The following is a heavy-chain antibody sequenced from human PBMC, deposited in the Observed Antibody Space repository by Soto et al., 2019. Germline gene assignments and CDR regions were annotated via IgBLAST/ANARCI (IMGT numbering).Heavy chain of an antibody. D-gene: IGHD1-20*01. V-gene: IGHV1-69*01. CDR3: AITGAPTWLYFDS. CDR1: GGTFSNSA. J-gene: IGHJ4*02. CDR2: IIPLFGTS. Sequence: QVQAVQSGAEVKKPGSSVKVSCKASGGTFSNSAISWVRQAPGRGLEWMGGIIPLFGTSNYTQIFQGRVTIAADDSTSTAYMELSSLTSEDTAVYYCAITGAPTWLYFDSWGQGTLVSVSS.